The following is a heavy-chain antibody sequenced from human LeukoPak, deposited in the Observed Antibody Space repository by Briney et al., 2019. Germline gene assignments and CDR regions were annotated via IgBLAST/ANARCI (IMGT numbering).Heavy chain of an antibody. Sequence: GGSLRLSCAASGFTFSSYAMHWVRQAPGKGLEWVAVISYDGSNKYYADSVKGRFTIPRDNSKNTLYLQMNSLRAEDTAVYYCARDRDPITYYDFWSGYYYGMDVWGQGTTVTVSS. D-gene: IGHD3-3*01. CDR2: ISYDGSNK. CDR3: ARDRDPITYYDFWSGYYYGMDV. J-gene: IGHJ6*02. CDR1: GFTFSSYA. V-gene: IGHV3-30*04.